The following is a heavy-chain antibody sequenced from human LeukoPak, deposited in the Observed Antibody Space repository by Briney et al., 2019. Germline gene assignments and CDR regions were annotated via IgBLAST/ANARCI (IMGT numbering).Heavy chain of an antibody. CDR2: ITSSGTYT. V-gene: IGHV3-21*01. CDR3: ARDPYSGNYGTYYYYYMDV. J-gene: IGHJ6*03. CDR1: GFTLSSYA. Sequence: GGTLRLSCAASGFTLSSYAMSWVRQAPGKAMEWVSSITSSGTYTFYADSVKGRFTISRDNAKNSLYLQMDSLGPEDTAVYYCARDPYSGNYGTYYYYYMDVWGKGTTVTISS. D-gene: IGHD1-26*01.